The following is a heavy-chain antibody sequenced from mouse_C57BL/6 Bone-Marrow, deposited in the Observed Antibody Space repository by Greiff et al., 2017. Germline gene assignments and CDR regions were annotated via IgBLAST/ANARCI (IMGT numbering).Heavy chain of an antibody. V-gene: IGHV1-26*01. D-gene: IGHD1-1*01. Sequence: VQLQQSGPELVKPGASVKISCKASGYTFTDYYMNWVKQSHGKSLEWIGDINPNTGGTSYNQKFKGKATLTVDKSSSTAYMELRSLTSEDSAVYYCAKGPDYYGSSHWYFDVWGTGTTVTVSS. J-gene: IGHJ1*03. CDR1: GYTFTDYY. CDR3: AKGPDYYGSSHWYFDV. CDR2: INPNTGGT.